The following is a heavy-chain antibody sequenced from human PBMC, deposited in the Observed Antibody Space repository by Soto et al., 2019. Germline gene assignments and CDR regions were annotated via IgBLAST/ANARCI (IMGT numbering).Heavy chain of an antibody. CDR3: ARDLFIRDFWSGSPDNWFDP. CDR1: GFTFSSYE. CDR2: ISSSGSTI. D-gene: IGHD3-3*01. Sequence: HPGGSLRLSCAASGFTFSSYEMNWVRQAPGKGLEWVSYISSSGSTIYYADSVKGRFTISRDNAKNSLYLQMNSLRAEDTAVYYCARDLFIRDFWSGSPDNWFDPWGQGTMVTVYS. J-gene: IGHJ5*02. V-gene: IGHV3-48*03.